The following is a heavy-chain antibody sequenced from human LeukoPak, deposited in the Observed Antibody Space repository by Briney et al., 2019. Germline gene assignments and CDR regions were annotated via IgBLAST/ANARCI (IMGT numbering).Heavy chain of an antibody. CDR1: GFTFDDYA. Sequence: GGSLRLSCAASGFTFDDYAMHWVRQAPGKGLEWVSGISWNSGSIGYADSVKGRFTISRDNAKNSLYLQMNSLRAEDTAVYYCARVGSSTSCYGYWGQGTLVTVSS. D-gene: IGHD2-2*01. V-gene: IGHV3-9*01. CDR3: ARVGSSTSCYGY. CDR2: ISWNSGSI. J-gene: IGHJ4*02.